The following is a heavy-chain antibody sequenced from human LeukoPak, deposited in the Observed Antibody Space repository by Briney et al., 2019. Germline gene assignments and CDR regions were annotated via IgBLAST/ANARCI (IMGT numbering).Heavy chain of an antibody. J-gene: IGHJ4*02. CDR3: AKDRVKVTYYFDY. D-gene: IGHD5-18*01. CDR2: ISSSSSYI. Sequence: PGGSLRLSCAASGFTFSSYSMNWVRQAPGKGLEWVSSISSSSSYIYYADSVKGRFTISRDNSKNTLYLQMNSLRAEDTAVYYCAKDRVKVTYYFDYWGQGTLVTVSS. CDR1: GFTFSSYS. V-gene: IGHV3-21*04.